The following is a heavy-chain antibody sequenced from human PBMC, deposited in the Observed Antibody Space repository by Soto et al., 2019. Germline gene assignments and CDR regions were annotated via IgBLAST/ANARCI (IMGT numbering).Heavy chain of an antibody. CDR2: IYYSGST. J-gene: IGHJ3*02. D-gene: IGHD1-26*01. CDR1: GGSISSYP. Sequence: SETLSLTCPVSGGSISSYPWTWSRQPPGKGLEWIGYIYYSGSTNYNPSLKRRVTISVDTSKNQFSLKLSSVTAADTAVYYCARVYGGGAGHQIYAFDIWGQGTMVTVSS. V-gene: IGHV4-59*01. CDR3: ARVYGGGAGHQIYAFDI.